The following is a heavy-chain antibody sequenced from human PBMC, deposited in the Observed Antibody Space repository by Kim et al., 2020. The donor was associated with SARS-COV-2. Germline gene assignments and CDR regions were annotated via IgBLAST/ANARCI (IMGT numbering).Heavy chain of an antibody. CDR3: ARWAGSYYDFWSGGDNWFDP. J-gene: IGHJ5*02. Sequence: SETLSLTCTVSGGSISSYYWSWIRQPPGKGLEWIGYIYYSGSTNYNPSLKSRVTISVDTSKNQFSLKLSSVTAADTAVYYCARWAGSYYDFWSGGDNWFDPWGQGTLVTVSS. D-gene: IGHD3-3*01. V-gene: IGHV4-59*08. CDR2: IYYSGST. CDR1: GGSISSYY.